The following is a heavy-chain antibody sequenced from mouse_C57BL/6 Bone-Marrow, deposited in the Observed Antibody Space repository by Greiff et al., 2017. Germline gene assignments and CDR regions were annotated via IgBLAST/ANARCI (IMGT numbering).Heavy chain of an antibody. Sequence: LVESGPELVKPGASVKISCKASGYSFTDYNMNWVKQSTGKSLEWIGVINPTYGTTSYNQKFKGKATLTVDQSSSTAYMQLNSLTSEDSAVYYCARSAVVADYFDYWGQGTTLTVSS. CDR1: GYSFTDYN. CDR3: ARSAVVADYFDY. V-gene: IGHV1-39*01. J-gene: IGHJ2*01. CDR2: INPTYGTT. D-gene: IGHD1-1*01.